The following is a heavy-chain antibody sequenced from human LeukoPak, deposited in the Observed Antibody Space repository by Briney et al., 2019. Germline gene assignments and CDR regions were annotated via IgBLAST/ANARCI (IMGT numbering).Heavy chain of an antibody. J-gene: IGHJ4*02. Sequence: GGSLRLSCAASGFTFSSYGMHWVRQAPGKGLEWVAVISYDGSNKYYADSVKGRFTISRDNSKNTLYLQMNSLRAEDTAVYYCAKGRETTVNPPFDWGQGTLATVSS. D-gene: IGHD4-17*01. CDR2: ISYDGSNK. CDR3: AKGRETTVNPPFD. V-gene: IGHV3-30*18. CDR1: GFTFSSYG.